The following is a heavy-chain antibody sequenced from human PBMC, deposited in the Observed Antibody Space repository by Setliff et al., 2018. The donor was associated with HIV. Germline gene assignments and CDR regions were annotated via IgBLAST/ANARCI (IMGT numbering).Heavy chain of an antibody. V-gene: IGHV1-18*01. Sequence: ASVKVSCKPSGYTFTTYGLSWVRQAPGQGLEWMGWISTYSDETSYSQNLQGRVTMTTDTSTSTAYMELRSLRSDDTAVYYCAREGYYDSSGYLTPDYWGQGTLVTVSS. CDR3: AREGYYDSSGYLTPDY. D-gene: IGHD3-22*01. J-gene: IGHJ4*02. CDR1: GYTFTTYG. CDR2: ISTYSDET.